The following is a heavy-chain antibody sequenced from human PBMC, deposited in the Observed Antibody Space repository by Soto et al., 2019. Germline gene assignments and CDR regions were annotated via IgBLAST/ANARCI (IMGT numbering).Heavy chain of an antibody. CDR3: ARVGYYYDSSGYYLSFDY. J-gene: IGHJ4*02. V-gene: IGHV1-8*01. Sequence: ASVKVSCKASGYTFTSYDINWVRQATGQGLEWMGWMNPNTGNTGYAQKFQGRVTMTRNTSISTAYMELSSLRSEDTAVYYCARVGYYYDSSGYYLSFDYWGQGTLVTVSS. CDR1: GYTFTSYD. D-gene: IGHD3-22*01. CDR2: MNPNTGNT.